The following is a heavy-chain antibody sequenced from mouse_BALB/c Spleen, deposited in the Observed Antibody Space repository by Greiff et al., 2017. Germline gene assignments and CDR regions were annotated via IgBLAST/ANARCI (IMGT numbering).Heavy chain of an antibody. CDR3: TRDTVVAGDWYFDV. J-gene: IGHJ1*01. CDR2: ISSGGSYT. D-gene: IGHD1-1*01. CDR1: GFTFSSYT. Sequence: DVQLVESGGGLVKPGGSLKLSCAASGFTFSSYTMSWVRQTPEKRLEWVATISSGGSYTYYPDSVKGRFTISRDNAKNTLYLQMSSLKSEDTAMYYCTRDTVVAGDWYFDVWGAGTTVTVSS. V-gene: IGHV5-6-4*01.